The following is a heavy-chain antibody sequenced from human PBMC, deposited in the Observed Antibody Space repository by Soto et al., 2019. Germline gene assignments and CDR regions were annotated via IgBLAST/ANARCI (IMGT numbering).Heavy chain of an antibody. Sequence: SETLSLTCAVYGGSFSGYYWSWIRQPPGKGLEWIGEINHSGSTNYNPSLKSRVTISVDTSKNQISLKLSSVTAADTAVYYCARHIHNQGFEYYFDSWGQGTLVTVSS. CDR2: INHSGST. J-gene: IGHJ4*02. V-gene: IGHV4-34*01. CDR1: GGSFSGYY. D-gene: IGHD1-1*01. CDR3: ARHIHNQGFEYYFDS.